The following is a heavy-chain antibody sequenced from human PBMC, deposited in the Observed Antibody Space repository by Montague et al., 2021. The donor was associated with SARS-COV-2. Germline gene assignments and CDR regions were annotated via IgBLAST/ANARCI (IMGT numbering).Heavy chain of an antibody. V-gene: IGHV3-74*01. CDR2: ISSDGSRR. CDR3: ARDGEIVAVGYYFDS. J-gene: IGHJ4*02. CDR1: GFPFSNYC. Sequence: SLRLSWAASGFPFSNYCMYWVRQAPGKGLVWVSHISSDGSRRRYADSVKGRFTISRDNAKNTLYLQMNSLRAEDTAVYYCARDGEIVAVGYYFDSWGQGTLV. D-gene: IGHD3-22*01.